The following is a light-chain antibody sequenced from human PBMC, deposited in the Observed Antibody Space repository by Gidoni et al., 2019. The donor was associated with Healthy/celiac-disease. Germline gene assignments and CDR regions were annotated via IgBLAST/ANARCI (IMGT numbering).Light chain of an antibody. J-gene: IGKJ1*01. CDR3: QHQWT. CDR2: DAS. Sequence: GDRVTITCRASQSISSWLAWYQQKPGKAPKLLIYDASSLESGVPSRFSGSGSGTEFTLTISSLQPDDFATYYCQHQWTFXQXTKVEIK. CDR1: QSISSW. V-gene: IGKV1-5*01.